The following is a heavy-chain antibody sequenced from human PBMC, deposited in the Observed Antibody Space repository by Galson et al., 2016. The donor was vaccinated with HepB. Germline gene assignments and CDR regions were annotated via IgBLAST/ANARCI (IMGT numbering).Heavy chain of an antibody. CDR1: GFTFSDSK. J-gene: IGHJ6*03. V-gene: IGHV3-48*02. CDR3: ARVLAPRRGPNFYHYMDV. Sequence: SLRLSCAASGFTFSDSKMNWVRQAPGKGLEWLSYISSTSSVIYYADSVRGRFTVSRDNAKSSLYLQMNSLRDEDRAVYYCARVLAPRRGPNFYHYMDVWGTGTTVTVSS. CDR2: ISSTSSVI.